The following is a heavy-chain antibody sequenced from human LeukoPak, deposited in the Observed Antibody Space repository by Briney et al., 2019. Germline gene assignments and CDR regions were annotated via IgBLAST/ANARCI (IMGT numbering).Heavy chain of an antibody. V-gene: IGHV4-39*01. CDR1: GGSMSSTSHY. CDR2: IYYSGST. CDR3: ASAYSSGWYFSDN. D-gene: IGHD6-19*01. Sequence: KPSETLSLTCTLSGGSMSSTSHYWGWIRQPPGKGLEWIGSIYYSGSTYYNPSLKSRVIISVDTSKNQFSLKLSSVTAADTAVYYCASAYSSGWYFSDNWGQGTLVTVSS. J-gene: IGHJ4*02.